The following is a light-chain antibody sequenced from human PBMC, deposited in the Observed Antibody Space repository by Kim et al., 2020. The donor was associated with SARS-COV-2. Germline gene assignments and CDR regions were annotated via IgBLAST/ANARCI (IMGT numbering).Light chain of an antibody. CDR2: AVS. CDR3: SSYTRRSPTYV. J-gene: IGLJ1*01. CDR1: SGYVGSYNY. V-gene: IGLV2-14*03. Sequence: IPIATPGTSGYVGSYNYISCYHQHPGKAPKLMIYAVSIRPSGVSKRFSGAMSGNTASLTISGLQAENEADYYCSSYTRRSPTYVFVTGRQFTVL.